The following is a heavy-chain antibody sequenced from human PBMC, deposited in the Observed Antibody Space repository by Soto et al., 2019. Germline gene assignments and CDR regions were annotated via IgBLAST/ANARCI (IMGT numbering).Heavy chain of an antibody. Sequence: QVQLQESGPGLVKPSQTLSLTCTVSGGSIASSGNFWTWNRHHPGKGLEWLGYIVNSGTAYYTPSLKSRLSISIDTSKNHFSLSLTSLTAADTAVYFCARGDAGGWFLDSWGQGAQVIVSS. CDR2: IVNSGTA. V-gene: IGHV4-31*03. CDR3: ARGDAGGWFLDS. CDR1: GGSIASSGNF. D-gene: IGHD6-19*01. J-gene: IGHJ4*02.